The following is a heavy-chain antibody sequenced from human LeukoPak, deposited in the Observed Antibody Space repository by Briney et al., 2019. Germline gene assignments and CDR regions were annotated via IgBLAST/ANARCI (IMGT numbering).Heavy chain of an antibody. Sequence: GGSLRLSCAASGFTFSSYAMSWVRQAPGKGLEWVSAISGSGGSTYYADSVKGRFTILRDHSKNTLYLQMNSLRAEDTAVYYCAREDWGSGFDYWGQGTLVTVSS. CDR1: GFTFSSYA. D-gene: IGHD7-27*01. CDR2: ISGSGGST. V-gene: IGHV3-23*01. J-gene: IGHJ4*02. CDR3: AREDWGSGFDY.